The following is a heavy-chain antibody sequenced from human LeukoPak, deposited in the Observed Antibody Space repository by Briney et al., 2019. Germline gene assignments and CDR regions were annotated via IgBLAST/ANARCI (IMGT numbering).Heavy chain of an antibody. CDR3: ARVWGTTASDH. D-gene: IGHD3-16*01. V-gene: IGHV3-7*01. Sequence: GGSLRLSCAASGFTFSSYWMTWVRQAPGKRLEWVANIKQDGTKKYYVDSVKGRFTISRDNTKNSLYLQMNSLRAEDTAVYYCARVWGTTASDHWGQGTLVMVSS. J-gene: IGHJ4*02. CDR2: IKQDGTKK. CDR1: GFTFSSYW.